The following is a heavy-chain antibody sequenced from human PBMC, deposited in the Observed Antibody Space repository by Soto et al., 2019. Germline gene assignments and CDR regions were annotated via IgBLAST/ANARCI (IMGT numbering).Heavy chain of an antibody. V-gene: IGHV4-30-4*01. Sequence: SETLSLTCTVSGGSISCGDYYWSWICQPPGKGLEWIGYIYYSGSTYYNPSLKSRVTISVDTSKNPFSLKLSSVTAADTAVFFCARGYCISTSSCGGFDPWGQGTLVTVSS. CDR2: IYYSGST. CDR3: ARGYCISTSSCGGFDP. CDR1: GGSISCGDYY. J-gene: IGHJ5*02. D-gene: IGHD2-2*01.